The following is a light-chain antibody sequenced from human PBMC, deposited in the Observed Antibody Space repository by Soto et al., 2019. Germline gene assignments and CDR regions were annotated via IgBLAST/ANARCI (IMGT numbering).Light chain of an antibody. J-gene: IGKJ1*01. CDR2: GAS. Sequence: EIVLTQSPGTLSLSPGESATLSCRASQSVTSSYLGWYQQKPGQAPRLLIYGASSRATGIPDRFSGSGSGTDFTLTISRLEPEDFAVDYCQQYGSSPPTFGQGTKVEIK. V-gene: IGKV3-20*01. CDR3: QQYGSSPPT. CDR1: QSVTSSY.